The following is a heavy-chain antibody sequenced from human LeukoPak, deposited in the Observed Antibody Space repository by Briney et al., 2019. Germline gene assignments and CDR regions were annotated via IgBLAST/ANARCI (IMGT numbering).Heavy chain of an antibody. CDR2: IIPIFGIA. CDR3: ARDYYYGSGSYLEALDAFDI. CDR1: GGTFSSYA. Sequence: ASVKVSCKASGGTFSSYAISRVRQAPGQGLEWMGRIIPIFGIANYAQKFQGRVTITADKSTSTAYMELSSLRSEDTAVYYCARDYYYGSGSYLEALDAFDIWGQGTMVTVSS. D-gene: IGHD3-10*01. V-gene: IGHV1-69*04. J-gene: IGHJ3*02.